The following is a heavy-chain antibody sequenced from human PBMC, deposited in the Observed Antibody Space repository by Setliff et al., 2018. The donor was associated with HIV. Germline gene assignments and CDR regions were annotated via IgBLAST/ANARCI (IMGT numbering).Heavy chain of an antibody. CDR3: ARLVGPYYDFWSGFQVWFDP. Sequence: SETLSLTCAVYGGSFGDYSWSWIRQPPGKGLEWIGEINHSGGTEYNPSLQSRVTMSIDTSNNQFSLTLSSVTAADTAVYYCARLVGPYYDFWSGFQVWFDPWGQGTLVTVSS. CDR1: GGSFGDYS. J-gene: IGHJ5*02. D-gene: IGHD3-3*01. V-gene: IGHV4-34*01. CDR2: INHSGGT.